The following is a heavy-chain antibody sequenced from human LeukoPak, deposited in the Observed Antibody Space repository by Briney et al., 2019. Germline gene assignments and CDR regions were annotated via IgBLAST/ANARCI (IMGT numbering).Heavy chain of an antibody. D-gene: IGHD6-19*01. CDR1: RFTFNSYA. Sequence: GMSLRLSCAASRFTFNSYAMHWVRQVPDKGLDWVALIWSDGRNKYYVDSVKGRFTISRDISKNTLYLQMNSVRAEDTALYYCARAGSGWYEIDSWGQGTLVTVSS. V-gene: IGHV3-33*01. J-gene: IGHJ4*02. CDR2: IWSDGRNK. CDR3: ARAGSGWYEIDS.